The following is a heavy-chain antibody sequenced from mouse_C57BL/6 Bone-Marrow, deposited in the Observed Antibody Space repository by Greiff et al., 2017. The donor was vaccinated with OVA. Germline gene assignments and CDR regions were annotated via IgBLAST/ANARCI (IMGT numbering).Heavy chain of an antibody. CDR1: GYTFTEYT. CDR3: ARSGGYYSFAY. J-gene: IGHJ3*01. Sequence: QVQLKQSGAELVKPGASVTLSCKASGYTFTEYTIHWVKQRSGQGLEWIGWFYPGSGSIKYNEKFTDKATMTANKSCSTVFMKHRRLTSDASAVYFGARSGGYYSFAYWGRGTLVTVSA. D-gene: IGHD2-12*01. CDR2: FYPGSGSI. V-gene: IGHV1-62-2*01.